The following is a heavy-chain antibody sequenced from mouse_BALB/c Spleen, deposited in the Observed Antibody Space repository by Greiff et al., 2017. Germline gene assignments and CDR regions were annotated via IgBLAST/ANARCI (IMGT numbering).Heavy chain of an antibody. CDR2: INPSNGRT. CDR1: GYTFTSYW. V-gene: IGHV1S81*02. D-gene: IGHD2-3*01. Sequence: QVQLKQPGAELVKPGASVKLSCKASGYTFTSYWMHWVKQRPGQGLEWIGEINPSNGRTNYNEKFKSKATLTVDKSSSTAYMQLSSLTSEDSAVYYCARGRDDQFAYWGQGTLVTVSA. CDR3: ARGRDDQFAY. J-gene: IGHJ3*01.